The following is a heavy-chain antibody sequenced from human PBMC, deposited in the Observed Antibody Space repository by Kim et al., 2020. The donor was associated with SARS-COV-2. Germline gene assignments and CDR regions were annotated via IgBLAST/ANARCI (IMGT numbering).Heavy chain of an antibody. V-gene: IGHV1-69*13. J-gene: IGHJ4*02. CDR1: GGTFSSYA. D-gene: IGHD3-9*01. Sequence: SVKVSCKASGGTFSSYAISWVRQAPGQGLEWMGGIIPIFGTANYAQKFQGRVTITADESTSTAYMELSSLRSEDTAVYYCARSPRDELRYFDWLLFNPFFDYWGQGTLVTVSS. CDR3: ARSPRDELRYFDWLLFNPFFDY. CDR2: IIPIFGTA.